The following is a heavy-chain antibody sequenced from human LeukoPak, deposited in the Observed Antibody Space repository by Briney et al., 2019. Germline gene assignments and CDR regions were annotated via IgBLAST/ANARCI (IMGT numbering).Heavy chain of an antibody. D-gene: IGHD1-26*01. V-gene: IGHV4-39*07. J-gene: IGHJ5*02. CDR1: GGSISSSLYY. CDR3: ARGSTSGSYYWFDP. Sequence: SETLSLTCTVSGGSISSSLYYWGWIRQPPGKGLEWIGSMYFSGTTYYNPSLKSRVTISIDTSKNQFSLNLRSVTAADTAVYFCARGSTSGSYYWFDPWGQGTLVTVSS. CDR2: MYFSGTT.